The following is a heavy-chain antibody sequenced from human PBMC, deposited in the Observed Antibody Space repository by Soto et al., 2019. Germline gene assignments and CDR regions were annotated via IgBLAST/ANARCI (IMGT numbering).Heavy chain of an antibody. Sequence: SETLSLTCTVSGGSLSNYYWSWIRQPPGKGLEWIGYINHSGTTNYNPSLKRRVTISVDTSKNQFSLKLNSVTAADTAVYYCASIPVAGNDWFDPWGQGALVTVSS. D-gene: IGHD6-19*01. V-gene: IGHV4-59*01. CDR2: INHSGTT. CDR1: GGSLSNYY. J-gene: IGHJ5*02. CDR3: ASIPVAGNDWFDP.